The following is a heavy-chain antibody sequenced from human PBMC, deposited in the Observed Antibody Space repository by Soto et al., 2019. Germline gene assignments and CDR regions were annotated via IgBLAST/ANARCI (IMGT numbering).Heavy chain of an antibody. CDR3: ARAITIFGVVQPGGYYEGMDV. V-gene: IGHV4-30-4*01. CDR1: GGTMRSGDYY. D-gene: IGHD3-3*01. Sequence: SENLPHTSTVSGGTMRSGDYYGCWIRQPTEKGLEWIGYIYYSGSTYYNPSPKSRVTISVDTSKNQFSLKLSSVTAADTAVDYWARAITIFGVVQPGGYYEGMDVWGQGTTV. J-gene: IGHJ6*02. CDR2: IYYSGST.